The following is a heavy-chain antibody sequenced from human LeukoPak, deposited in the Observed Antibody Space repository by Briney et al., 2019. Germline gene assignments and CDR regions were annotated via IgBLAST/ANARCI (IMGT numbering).Heavy chain of an antibody. D-gene: IGHD3/OR15-3a*01. CDR3: VLDLFSSFAFDI. CDR2: ITDDATT. J-gene: IGHJ3*02. CDR1: GFTFSSAW. Sequence: GGSLRLSCAASGFTFSSAWMHWVRQAPGTGLVWVSRITDDATTTYADSVKGRFTTSRDNAKNALHLQMNSLTAEDTAVYYCVLDLFSSFAFDIWGQGTMVTVSS. V-gene: IGHV3-74*03.